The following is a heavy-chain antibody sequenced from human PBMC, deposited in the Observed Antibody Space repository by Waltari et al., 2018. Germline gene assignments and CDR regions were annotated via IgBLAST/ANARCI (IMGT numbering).Heavy chain of an antibody. CDR3: ARDQWFAFDI. D-gene: IGHD3-22*01. Sequence: EVQLVESGGGLVQPGGSLRLSCAASGFTLSSYWMSWVRQAPGKGPEWVANIKKEGSEKYYVDSVRGRCTSSRDNAKNSLYLQMNSLGPEDTAVYYCARDQWFAFDIWGQGTMVTVSS. J-gene: IGHJ3*02. CDR1: GFTLSSYW. V-gene: IGHV3-7*01. CDR2: IKKEGSEK.